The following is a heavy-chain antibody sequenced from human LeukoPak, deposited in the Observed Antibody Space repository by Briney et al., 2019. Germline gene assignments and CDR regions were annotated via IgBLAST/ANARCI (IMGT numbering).Heavy chain of an antibody. CDR2: IYYSGST. V-gene: IGHV4-59*01. CDR1: DGSINNCY. CDR3: ARALRDGYVRYFDY. D-gene: IGHD5-24*01. J-gene: IGHJ4*02. Sequence: PSETLSLTCTVSDGSINNCYWNWIRQPPGKGLEWIGHIYYSGSTNYNPSLKSRVTISVDTSKNQFSLRLSSVTAADSAVYYRARALRDGYVRYFDYWGQGTLVTVSS.